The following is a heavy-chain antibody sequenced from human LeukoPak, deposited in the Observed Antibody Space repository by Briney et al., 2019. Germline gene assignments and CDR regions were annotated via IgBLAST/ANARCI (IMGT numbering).Heavy chain of an antibody. V-gene: IGHV3-21*01. D-gene: IGHD1-26*01. CDR3: ARVLLGATTTTYYHYYMDV. Sequence: GGSLRLSCAASGFAFGSYSISWVRQAPGKGLEWVSSITSRSSHINYADSAKGRLTISRDNAENSRFLQMNSLGAEERAVDYCARVLLGATTTTYYHYYMDVWGKGTTVTVSS. CDR2: ITSRSSHI. CDR1: GFAFGSYS. J-gene: IGHJ6*03.